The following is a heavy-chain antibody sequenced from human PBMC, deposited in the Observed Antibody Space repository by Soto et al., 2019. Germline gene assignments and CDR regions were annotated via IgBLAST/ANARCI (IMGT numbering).Heavy chain of an antibody. V-gene: IGHV5-51*01. CDR1: GYSFTSYW. CDR2: IYPGDSDT. D-gene: IGHD6-6*01. J-gene: IGHJ6*02. Sequence: GESLKISCKGSGYSFTSYWIGWVRQMPGKGLEWMGIIYPGDSDTRYSPSFQGQVTISADKSISTAYLQWSSLKASDTAMYYCARTELLKGSSSSKNYYYYYGMDVWGQGTTVTVSS. CDR3: ARTELLKGSSSSKNYYYYYGMDV.